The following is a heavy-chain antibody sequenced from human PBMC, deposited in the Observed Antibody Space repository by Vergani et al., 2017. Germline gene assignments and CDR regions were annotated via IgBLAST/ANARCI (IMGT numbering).Heavy chain of an antibody. CDR2: MNPKSGNT. V-gene: IGHV1-8*01. Sequence: QEQLVQSGAEVRKPGASVKVSCKASGYNFTSFDINWVRLATGQGLEWMGWMNPKSGNTAYAAKFQGRITMTRDSSTDTAYMEVKSLRSEDTAIYFCARGVLDSKYRHNWFGPWGQGTVVTVSS. CDR3: ARGVLDSKYRHNWFGP. D-gene: IGHD3/OR15-3a*01. CDR1: GYNFTSFD. J-gene: IGHJ5*02.